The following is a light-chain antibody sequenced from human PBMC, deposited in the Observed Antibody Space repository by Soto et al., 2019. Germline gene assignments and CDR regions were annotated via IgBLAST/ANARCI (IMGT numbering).Light chain of an antibody. V-gene: IGKV3-11*01. Sequence: EVVLTQSPATLSLSPGESATLSCRASQSVDIYLAWYQQKPGQAPRLLIYDAYNRATGIPARFSGSGSGTDITLTISSLEPEDFAVYYCQQRRIWPPLTFGGGTKVEIK. J-gene: IGKJ4*01. CDR1: QSVDIY. CDR2: DAY. CDR3: QQRRIWPPLT.